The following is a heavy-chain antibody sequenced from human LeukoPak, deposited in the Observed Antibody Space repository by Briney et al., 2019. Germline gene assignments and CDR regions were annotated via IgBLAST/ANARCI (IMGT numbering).Heavy chain of an antibody. Sequence: GGSLRLSCAASGFTFSSYAMSWVRQAPGKGLEWVSSISSSSSYIYYADSVKGRFTISRDNAKNSLYLQMNSLRAEDTAVYYCARDGAAAGHPPFDYWGQGTLVTVSS. V-gene: IGHV3-21*01. CDR1: GFTFSSYA. J-gene: IGHJ4*02. D-gene: IGHD6-13*01. CDR3: ARDGAAAGHPPFDY. CDR2: ISSSSSYI.